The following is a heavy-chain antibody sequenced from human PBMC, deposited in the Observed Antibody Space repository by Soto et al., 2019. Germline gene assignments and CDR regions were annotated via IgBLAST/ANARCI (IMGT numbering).Heavy chain of an antibody. Sequence: EASVKVSCKASGYTFTSYYMHWVRQAPGQGLEWMGIINPSVGSTSYAQKFQGRVTMTSDTSTSTVYMELSSLRSEDTAVYYCARVNGGYSAIDFCGQDTVLTVAS. CDR1: GYTFTSYY. V-gene: IGHV1-46*01. CDR2: INPSVGST. CDR3: ARVNGGYSAIDF. J-gene: IGHJ4*02. D-gene: IGHD1-26*01.